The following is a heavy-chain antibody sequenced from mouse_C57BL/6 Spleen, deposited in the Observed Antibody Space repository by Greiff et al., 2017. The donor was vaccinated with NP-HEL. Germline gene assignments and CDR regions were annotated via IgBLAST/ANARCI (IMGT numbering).Heavy chain of an antibody. J-gene: IGHJ3*01. CDR2: IGPEDGET. V-gene: IGHV14-2*01. CDR3: ARGGSNAWFAY. Sequence: VQLQQSGAELVKPGASVKLSCTASGFKIKDYYMNWVKQRTEQGLEWIGRIGPEDGETKYAPKFQGKATITADPSANSVYLQLSSLTSEDTSVYYCARGGSNAWFAYWCQGTLVTVSA. CDR1: GFKIKDYY. D-gene: IGHD2-5*01.